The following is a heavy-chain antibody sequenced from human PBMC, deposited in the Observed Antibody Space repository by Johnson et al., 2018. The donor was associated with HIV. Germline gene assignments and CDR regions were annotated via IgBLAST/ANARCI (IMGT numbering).Heavy chain of an antibody. V-gene: IGHV3-7*01. D-gene: IGHD3-3*02. CDR1: GLTFSSFW. Sequence: VQLVESGGGLVQPGGSLRLSCAASGLTFSSFWMTWVRQAPGKGLEWVANINVDGTEKFYVDSVQGRFTISRDNVNNSVFLLLNSLKVEDTAVYFCARAHLIFPKNAFDNWGQVTMVTVSS. CDR2: INVDGTEK. CDR3: ARAHLIFPKNAFDN. J-gene: IGHJ3*02.